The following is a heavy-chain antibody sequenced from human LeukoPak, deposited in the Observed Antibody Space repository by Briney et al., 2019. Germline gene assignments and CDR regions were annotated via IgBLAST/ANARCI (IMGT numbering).Heavy chain of an antibody. CDR2: ISGSGDTT. J-gene: IGHJ5*02. D-gene: IGHD4-11*01. V-gene: IGHV3-23*01. CDR3: AKDRYSNYGNWFDP. CDR1: GFNFSDYA. Sequence: PGGSLRLSCVASGFNFSDYAMNWVRQAPGNGLEWVSAISGSGDTTHYADSVKGRFAISRDNSKNTLSLQMSHLRHEDTARYYCAKDRYSNYGNWFDPWGQGTQVTVFS.